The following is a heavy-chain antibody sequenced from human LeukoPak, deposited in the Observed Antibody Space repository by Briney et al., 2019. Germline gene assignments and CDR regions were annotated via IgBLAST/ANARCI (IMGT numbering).Heavy chain of an antibody. V-gene: IGHV3-72*01. CDR3: VRVGSVSGSDYLDY. J-gene: IGHJ4*02. Sequence: GGSLSLSCAVSGFTFSDHFLDWVRQAPGKGLEWVGRSRNKAKSYTTEYAASVKGRFTISRDDSKNSLYLQMNSLETEDTAMYYCVRVGSVSGSDYLDYWGQGTLVTVSS. CDR2: SRNKAKSYTT. D-gene: IGHD6-19*01. CDR1: GFTFSDHF.